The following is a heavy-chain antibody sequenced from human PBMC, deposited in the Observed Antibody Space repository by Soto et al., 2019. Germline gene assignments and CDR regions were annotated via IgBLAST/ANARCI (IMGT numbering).Heavy chain of an antibody. D-gene: IGHD1-26*01. Sequence: QVPLVQSGAEVKKPGSSVKVSCEASGGTSTISTITWVRQAPGQGLAWMGRIVPMLGITNYARNFQGRVTFTAATSTGTAYMELSSLRFEDTAMYYCATEKYGAGRVGVFYWGQGTQVTVSS. V-gene: IGHV1-69*08. CDR2: IVPMLGIT. J-gene: IGHJ4*02. CDR3: ATEKYGAGRVGVFY. CDR1: GGTSTIST.